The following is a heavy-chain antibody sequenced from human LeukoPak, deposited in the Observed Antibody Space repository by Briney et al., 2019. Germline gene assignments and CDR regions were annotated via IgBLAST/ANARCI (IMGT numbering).Heavy chain of an antibody. CDR3: LKEPRNYVWEFDY. V-gene: IGHV3-64D*06. CDR1: GFTFSSYA. Sequence: GGSLRLSCSASGFTFSSYAMHWVRQAPGKGLEYVSAISSNGGSTYYADSVKGRFTISRDNSKNTLYLQMSSLRAEDTAVYYCLKEPRNYVWEFDYWGQGTLVTVSS. D-gene: IGHD3-16*01. J-gene: IGHJ4*02. CDR2: ISSNGGST.